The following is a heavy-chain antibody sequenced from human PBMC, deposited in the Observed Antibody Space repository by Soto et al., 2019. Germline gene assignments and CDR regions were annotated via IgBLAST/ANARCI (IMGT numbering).Heavy chain of an antibody. Sequence: PGGSLRLSCAASGFTFSSYAMHWVRQAPGKGLEWVEVISYDGSNKYYEDSVKGRFTISRDNSKNTLYLQMNSLRAEDTAVYYCAREQWRLGVVDXWGQGTLVTVSX. J-gene: IGHJ4*02. CDR1: GFTFSSYA. CDR2: ISYDGSNK. D-gene: IGHD6-19*01. V-gene: IGHV3-30-3*01. CDR3: AREQWRLGVVDX.